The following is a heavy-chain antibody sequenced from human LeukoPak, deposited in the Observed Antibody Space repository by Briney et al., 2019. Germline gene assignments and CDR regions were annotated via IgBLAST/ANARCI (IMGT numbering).Heavy chain of an antibody. D-gene: IGHD4-17*01. V-gene: IGHV4-59*11. CDR2: IYYSGSS. CDR1: GGSISYHY. J-gene: IGHJ6*03. Sequence: SETLSLTCTVSGGSISYHYWSWIRQSPGKGLEWIGSIYYSGSSNYNPSLKSRVTISVDTSKNQFSLKLTSVTAADTAVYYCAREKGYDDYVGGDYYYYYMDVWGKGTTVTNSS. CDR3: AREKGYDDYVGGDYYYYYMDV.